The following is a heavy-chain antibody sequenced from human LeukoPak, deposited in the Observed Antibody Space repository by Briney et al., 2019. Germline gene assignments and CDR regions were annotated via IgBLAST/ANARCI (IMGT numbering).Heavy chain of an antibody. CDR1: GFTFSCYA. Sequence: GGSLRLSCAASGFTFSCYAMSWVRQAPGKGREWVSAISGSDGSTYYADSVKGRFIISRDNSKNTLYLQINSLRAEHTAVYYCAKDSWTSGWLDYRGQGTLVTVSS. CDR2: ISGSDGST. J-gene: IGHJ4*02. D-gene: IGHD6-19*01. CDR3: AKDSWTSGWLDY. V-gene: IGHV3-23*01.